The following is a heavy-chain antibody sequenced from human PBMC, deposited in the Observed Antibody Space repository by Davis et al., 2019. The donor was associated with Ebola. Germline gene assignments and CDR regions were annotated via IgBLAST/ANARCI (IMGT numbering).Heavy chain of an antibody. Sequence: SETLSLTCTVSGGSIISYYWSWFRQPPGKGLEWIGYIYNSGTTNYNPSLKSRVTISVDTSKNQFSLKLTSVTAADTAVYYCARGDYAGSSFDYWGQGTLVTVSS. V-gene: IGHV4-59*08. CDR3: ARGDYAGSSFDY. D-gene: IGHD4-17*01. CDR1: GGSIISYY. J-gene: IGHJ4*02. CDR2: IYNSGTT.